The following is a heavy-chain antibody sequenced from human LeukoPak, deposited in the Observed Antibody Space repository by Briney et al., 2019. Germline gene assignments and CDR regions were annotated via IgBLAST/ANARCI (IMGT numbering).Heavy chain of an antibody. Sequence: PGGSLRLSCAASGFTFSTYSMNWVRQAPGKGLEWISFIRHDSSDIYYADSVKGRFTISRDNAKNSLYLQMNSLRVEDTAVYSCVRGESGIQENSFDIWGQGTLVTVSS. J-gene: IGHJ3*02. V-gene: IGHV3-48*01. D-gene: IGHD2/OR15-2a*01. CDR1: GFTFSTYS. CDR2: IRHDSSDI. CDR3: VRGESGIQENSFDI.